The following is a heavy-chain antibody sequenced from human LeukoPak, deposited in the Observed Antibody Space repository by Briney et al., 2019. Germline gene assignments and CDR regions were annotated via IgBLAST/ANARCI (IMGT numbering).Heavy chain of an antibody. CDR2: ISGSGGGT. CDR1: GITLSNYG. D-gene: IGHD3-22*01. Sequence: GGSLRLSYAVSGITLSNYGMSWVRQAPGKGLEWVAGISGSGGGTNYADSVKGRFTISRDNPKNTLFLQMNNLRAEDTAVYFCAKRGVVIRVILVGFHKEAYYFDSWGQGALVTVSS. V-gene: IGHV3-23*01. J-gene: IGHJ4*02. CDR3: AKRGVVIRVILVGFHKEAYYFDS.